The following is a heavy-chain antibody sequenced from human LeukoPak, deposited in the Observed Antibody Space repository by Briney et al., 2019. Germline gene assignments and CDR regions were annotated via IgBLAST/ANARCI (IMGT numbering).Heavy chain of an antibody. Sequence: PWETLSLTCTVSGGSISSYYWSWIRQPPGKGLEWIGYIYTSGSTNYNPSLKSRVTISVDTSKNQFSLKLSSVTAADTAVYYCARAGGSGSYINWGQGTLLTVSS. CDR3: ARAGGSGSYIN. CDR2: IYTSGST. V-gene: IGHV4-4*09. J-gene: IGHJ4*02. D-gene: IGHD3-10*01. CDR1: GGSISSYY.